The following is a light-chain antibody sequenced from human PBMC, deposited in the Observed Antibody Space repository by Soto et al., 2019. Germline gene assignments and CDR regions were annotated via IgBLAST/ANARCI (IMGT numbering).Light chain of an antibody. CDR3: SSHAGSNSPLV. V-gene: IGLV2-8*01. CDR1: SGDVGGYNY. J-gene: IGLJ1*01. Sequence: QSALTQPPSASGSPGQSVTISCTGTSGDVGGYNYVSWYQQHPGKAPKLMIYDVNKRPSGVPDRFSGSKSGNTASLTVSGLEAEDEADYYCSSHAGSNSPLVFGTGTKLTVL. CDR2: DVN.